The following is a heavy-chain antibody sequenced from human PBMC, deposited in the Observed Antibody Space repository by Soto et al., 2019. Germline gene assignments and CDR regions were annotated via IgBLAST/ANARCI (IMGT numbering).Heavy chain of an antibody. CDR3: ARGLGAVAGTDYFDY. Sequence: PAEVTWKECGYGFASCGSSWVRQAQGQGLEWMGWISAYNGNTNYAQKLQGRVTMTTDTSTSTAYMELRSLRSDDTAVYYCARGLGAVAGTDYFDYWGQGTLVTVSS. D-gene: IGHD6-19*01. CDR1: GYGFASCG. V-gene: IGHV1-18*01. J-gene: IGHJ4*02. CDR2: ISAYNGNT.